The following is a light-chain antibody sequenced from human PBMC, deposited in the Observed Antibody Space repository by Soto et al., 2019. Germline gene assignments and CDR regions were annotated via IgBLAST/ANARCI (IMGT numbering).Light chain of an antibody. V-gene: IGLV2-8*01. CDR2: EVN. CDR3: ISYAGNHNLA. J-gene: IGLJ2*01. Sequence: QSALTQPPSASGSPGQSVTISCTGTSSDVGAYIYVSWYQQHPGTAPKLIIYEVNKRPSGVPDRFSGSRSGNTASLTVSGLQPEDAADYYCISYAGNHNLAFGGGTQLTVL. CDR1: SSDVGAYIY.